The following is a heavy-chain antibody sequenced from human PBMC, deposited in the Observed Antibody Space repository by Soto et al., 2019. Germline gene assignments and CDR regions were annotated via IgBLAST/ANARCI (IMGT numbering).Heavy chain of an antibody. J-gene: IGHJ4*02. CDR1: GFTFSSYA. D-gene: IGHD1-26*01. CDR2: ITGSGGST. Sequence: EVQLLESGGCLVQRGGSLTLSCAASGFTFSSYAMCWVRQAPGKGLEWVSGITGSGGSTYYADSVKGRFTISRDNSKNTLYLQMNSLSAEDTAVYYCTNLKVPNSGNYYYFDYWGQGTLVTVSS. CDR3: TNLKVPNSGNYYYFDY. V-gene: IGHV3-23*01.